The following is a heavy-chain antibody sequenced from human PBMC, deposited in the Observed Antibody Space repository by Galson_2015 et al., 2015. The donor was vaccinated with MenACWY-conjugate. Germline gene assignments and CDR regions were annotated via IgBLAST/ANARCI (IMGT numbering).Heavy chain of an antibody. CDR3: AKARGDSFYFDS. V-gene: IGHV3-74*01. CDR1: GFILNTYW. CDR2: INPGGSST. D-gene: IGHD2-21*01. J-gene: IGHJ4*02. Sequence: SLRLSCAASGFILNTYWMHWVRQAPGKGLVWVSRINPGGSSTTYADSVKDRFTISRDNAKNTLYLQMNSLRPEDTAVFYCAKARGDSFYFDSWGQGTLVTVSS.